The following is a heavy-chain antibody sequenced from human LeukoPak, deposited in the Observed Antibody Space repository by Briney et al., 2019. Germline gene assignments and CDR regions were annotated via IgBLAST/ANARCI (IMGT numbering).Heavy chain of an antibody. Sequence: GGSLRLSCAASGFTVSSNYMHWVRQAPGKGLEWVAVISYDGSNKHYADSVKGRFTISRDNSKNTLYLQMNSLRAEDTAAYYCAKDINVLLWFGPHYWGQGTLVTVSS. CDR1: GFTVSSNY. CDR3: AKDINVLLWFGPHY. V-gene: IGHV3-30*18. CDR2: ISYDGSNK. D-gene: IGHD3-10*01. J-gene: IGHJ4*02.